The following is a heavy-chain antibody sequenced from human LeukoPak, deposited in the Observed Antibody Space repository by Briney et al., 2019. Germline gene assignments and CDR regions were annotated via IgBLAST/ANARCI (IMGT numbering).Heavy chain of an antibody. CDR2: MNPNSGNT. D-gene: IGHD2-15*01. CDR1: GYTFTSYD. Sequence: ASVKVSCKASGYTFTSYDINWVRQATGQGLGWMGWMNPNSGNTGYAQKFQGRVTMTRNTSISTAYMELSSLRSEDTAVYYCARGTRYCSGGSCYFWFDPWGQGTLVTVSS. J-gene: IGHJ5*02. V-gene: IGHV1-8*01. CDR3: ARGTRYCSGGSCYFWFDP.